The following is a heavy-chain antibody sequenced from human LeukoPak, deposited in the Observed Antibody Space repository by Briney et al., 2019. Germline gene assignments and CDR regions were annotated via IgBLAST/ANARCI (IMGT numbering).Heavy chain of an antibody. CDR1: GFAFSSYA. CDR3: AKDTGIILVRGAADY. V-gene: IGHV3-23*01. Sequence: GGFLRLSCSASGFAFSSYAMSWVRLAPGKGLEWVSITSGSGGNPYYADSVKGRFTISRDNSKNTLYLHMNSLRAEDTALYYCAKDTGIILVRGAADYWGQGILVTVSS. J-gene: IGHJ4*02. CDR2: TSGSGGNP. D-gene: IGHD3-10*01.